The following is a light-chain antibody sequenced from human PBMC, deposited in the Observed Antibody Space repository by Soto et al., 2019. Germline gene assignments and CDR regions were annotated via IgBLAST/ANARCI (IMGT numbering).Light chain of an antibody. CDR2: DAS. V-gene: IGKV1-5*01. CDR1: QSIRSW. CDR3: QQYNSYSYT. Sequence: DIQMTQSPSTLSACVGDRVTITCRASQSIRSWLAWYQQKPGKAPKLLIYDASSLESGVPSRFSGSGSVTEFTLSIISLQPDDFATYYCQQYNSYSYTFGQGTKLEIK. J-gene: IGKJ2*01.